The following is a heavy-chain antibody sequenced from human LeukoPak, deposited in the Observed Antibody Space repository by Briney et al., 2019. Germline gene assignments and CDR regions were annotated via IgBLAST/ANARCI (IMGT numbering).Heavy chain of an antibody. J-gene: IGHJ5*02. CDR1: GGSFTDYY. CDR2: INHSGTS. V-gene: IGHV4-34*01. D-gene: IGHD3-10*01. CDR3: ARHGVATWFDP. Sequence: PSETLSLTCAVYGGSFTDYYWSWIRQPPGKGLEWIAEINHSGTSNYSPPLKSRVTISVDTSKNQLSLKLNSVTAADTAVYYCARHGVATWFDPWGQGTLVTVSS.